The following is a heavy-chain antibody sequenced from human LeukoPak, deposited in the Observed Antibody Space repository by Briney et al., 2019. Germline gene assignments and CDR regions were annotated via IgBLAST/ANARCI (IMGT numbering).Heavy chain of an antibody. Sequence: ASVKVSCKASGYTFTTYGIGWVRQAPGQGLEWMGWISGYNGNTNYAQKFQGRVTMTTDTSTSTAYMELRSLRSDNTAVYYCGRTGQGSVLYWSAPGGRGPLVNVSS. V-gene: IGHV1-18*01. CDR3: GRTGQGSVLYWSAP. CDR2: ISGYNGNT. J-gene: IGHJ5*02. D-gene: IGHD1-14*01. CDR1: GYTFTTYG.